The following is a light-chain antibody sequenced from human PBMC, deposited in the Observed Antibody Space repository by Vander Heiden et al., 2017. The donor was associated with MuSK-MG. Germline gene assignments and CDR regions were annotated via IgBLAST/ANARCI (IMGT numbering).Light chain of an antibody. CDR2: RAS. J-gene: IGKJ1*01. V-gene: IGKV1-5*03. CDR3: QQDRSRSPIT. Sequence: DIRMTQSPSTLSASVGDRVTITCRASQRIDTWLAWYQQKPGRAPNLLIYRASTLQRGVPSRFSGSGYETEFTLTISSRQPDDFATYYCQQDRSRSPITFGHGTKVFIK. CDR1: QRIDTW.